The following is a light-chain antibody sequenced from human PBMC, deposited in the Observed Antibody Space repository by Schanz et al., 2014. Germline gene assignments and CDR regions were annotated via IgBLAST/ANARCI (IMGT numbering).Light chain of an antibody. CDR3: TSYAGSNQVV. V-gene: IGLV2-8*01. J-gene: IGLJ2*01. CDR2: DVT. Sequence: QSALTQPPSASGSPGQSVTISCTGTSSDIGRYNYVSWYQHHPGKAPKLLIYDVTKRPSGVPDRFSASKSGNTASLTVSGLQADDEADYYCTSYAGSNQVVFGGGTKLTV. CDR1: SSDIGRYNY.